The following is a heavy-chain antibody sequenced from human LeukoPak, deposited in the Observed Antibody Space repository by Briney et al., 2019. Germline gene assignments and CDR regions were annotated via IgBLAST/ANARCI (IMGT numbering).Heavy chain of an antibody. CDR1: GYTFTGYY. CDR2: INPNSGGT. V-gene: IGHV1-2*02. J-gene: IGHJ5*02. Sequence: ASVKVSCKASGYTFTGYYMHWVRQAPGQGLEWMGWINPNSGGTNYAQKFQGRVTMTRDTSISTAYMELSRLRSDYTAVYYCARDSGSGSSVWFDPWGQGTLVTVSS. CDR3: ARDSGSGSSVWFDP. D-gene: IGHD3-10*01.